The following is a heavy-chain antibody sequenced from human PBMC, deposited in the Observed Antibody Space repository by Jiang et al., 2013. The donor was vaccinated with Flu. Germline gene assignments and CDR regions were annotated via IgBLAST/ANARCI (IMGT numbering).Heavy chain of an antibody. CDR3: ARGVGGYSHGYILY. V-gene: IGHV1-69*01. J-gene: IGHJ4*02. Sequence: EVKKPGSSVKLSCKASEDTFTSYGINWVRQAPGQGLEWMGGIIPIFGTEDYAQKFQGRVSINVDASTSTAYLELNSLRSEDTAVYYCARGVGGYSHGYILYWGQGTLVTVSS. CDR1: EDTFTSYG. CDR2: IIPIFGTE. D-gene: IGHD5-18*01.